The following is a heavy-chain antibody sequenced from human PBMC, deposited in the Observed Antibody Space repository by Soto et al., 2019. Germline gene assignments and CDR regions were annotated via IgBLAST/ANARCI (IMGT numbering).Heavy chain of an antibody. D-gene: IGHD6-6*01. CDR3: ARHTSSSSWLYFDY. Sequence: SETLSLTCTVSGGSISSSSYYWGWIRQPPGKGLEWIGSIYYSGSTYYNPSLKSRVTISVDTSKNQFSLKLSSVTAADTAVYYCARHTSSSSWLYFDYWGQGTLVTVSS. V-gene: IGHV4-39*01. J-gene: IGHJ4*02. CDR1: GGSISSSSYY. CDR2: IYYSGST.